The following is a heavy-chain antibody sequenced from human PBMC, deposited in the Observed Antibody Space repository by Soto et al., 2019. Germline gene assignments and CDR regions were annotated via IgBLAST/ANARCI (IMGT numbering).Heavy chain of an antibody. J-gene: IGHJ4*02. CDR2: ISAYNGNT. Sequence: GASVKVSCKASGYTFTSYGISWVRQAPGQGLEWMGWISAYNGNTNYAQKLQGRVTMTTDPPTSTAYMELRSLRSDDTAVYYCARVPHPYYYDSSGYYRPEPYYFDYWGQGTLVTVSS. CDR3: ARVPHPYYYDSSGYYRPEPYYFDY. CDR1: GYTFTSYG. D-gene: IGHD3-22*01. V-gene: IGHV1-18*01.